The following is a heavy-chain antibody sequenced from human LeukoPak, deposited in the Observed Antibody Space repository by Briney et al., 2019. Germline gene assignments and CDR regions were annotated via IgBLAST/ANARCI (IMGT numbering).Heavy chain of an antibody. V-gene: IGHV4-59*08. D-gene: IGHD3-10*01. J-gene: IGHJ6*03. CDR2: VSHSGGT. Sequence: PSETLSLTCTVSGGSISSSYWSWIRRPPGKGLDWIGYVSHSGGTNYKPSLKSRVTISVDTSKRQFSLKLSSVTAADTAVYYCARSFDSAYYYMDVWGKGTTVTVS. CDR1: GGSISSSY. CDR3: ARSFDSAYYYMDV.